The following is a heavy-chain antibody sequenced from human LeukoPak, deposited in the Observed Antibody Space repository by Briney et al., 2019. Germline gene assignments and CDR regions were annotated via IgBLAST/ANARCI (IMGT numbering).Heavy chain of an antibody. V-gene: IGHV1-8*02. CDR1: GYTFTGYY. Sequence: ASVKVSCKASGYTFTGYYMHWVRQAPGQGLEWMGWMNPNSGNTGYAQKFQGRVTMTRNTSISTAYMELSSLRSEDTAVYYCAVPTLQDAFDIWGQGTMVTVS. CDR3: AVPTLQDAFDI. J-gene: IGHJ3*02. D-gene: IGHD2-15*01. CDR2: MNPNSGNT.